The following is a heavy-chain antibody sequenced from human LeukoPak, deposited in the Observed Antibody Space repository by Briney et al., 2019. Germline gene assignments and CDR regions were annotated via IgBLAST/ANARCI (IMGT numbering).Heavy chain of an antibody. Sequence: PGGSLRLSCAASGFTFSNYAMSWVRQAPGKGLEWVSAISGSGGSTYYADSVKGRFTISRDNAKNSLYLQMNSLRAEDTAVYYCARDQLGVAATQYFQHWGQGTLVTVSS. J-gene: IGHJ1*01. CDR2: ISGSGGST. CDR3: ARDQLGVAATQYFQH. V-gene: IGHV3-23*01. CDR1: GFTFSNYA. D-gene: IGHD1-26*01.